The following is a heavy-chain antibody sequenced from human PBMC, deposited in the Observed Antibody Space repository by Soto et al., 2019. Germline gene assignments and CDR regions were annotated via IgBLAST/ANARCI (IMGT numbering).Heavy chain of an antibody. CDR2: INPADSDM. CDR3: ARQPSWFGELSLDY. J-gene: IGHJ4*02. Sequence: VSLKISCQTSGYKFTNYWITWVRQVPGKGLEWVAIINPADSDMRYGPSFQGHVTVSADRSDNTVYLNWGSLKASDTAIYFCARQPSWFGELSLDYWGQGTKVTVYS. D-gene: IGHD3-10*01. V-gene: IGHV5-51*01. CDR1: GYKFTNYW.